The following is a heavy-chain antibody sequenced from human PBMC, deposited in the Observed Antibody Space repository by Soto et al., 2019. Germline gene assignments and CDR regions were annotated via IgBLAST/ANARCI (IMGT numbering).Heavy chain of an antibody. D-gene: IGHD3-22*01. CDR2: IYYSGST. CDR3: AGGFFGYYDSSGPTNHNWFDP. V-gene: IGHV4-39*01. J-gene: IGHJ5*02. Sequence: SETLSLTCPLSGSSISSTSYYWDSIRQPPGKGLEWIGSIYYSGSTYYNPSLKSRVTISVDTSKNQFSLKLSSVTAADTAVYYCAGGFFGYYDSSGPTNHNWFDPWGQGTLVT. CDR1: GSSISSTSYY.